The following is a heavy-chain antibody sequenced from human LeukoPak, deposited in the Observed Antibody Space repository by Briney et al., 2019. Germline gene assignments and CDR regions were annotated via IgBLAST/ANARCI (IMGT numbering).Heavy chain of an antibody. D-gene: IGHD1-26*01. Sequence: ASVKVSCKASGYTFTSYDINWVRQATGQGLKWMGWMNPNSGNTGYAQKFQGRVTITRNTSISTAYMELSSLRSEDTAVYYCARAVSGSYANWFDPWGQGTLVTVSS. CDR1: GYTFTSYD. CDR3: ARAVSGSYANWFDP. CDR2: MNPNSGNT. J-gene: IGHJ5*02. V-gene: IGHV1-8*03.